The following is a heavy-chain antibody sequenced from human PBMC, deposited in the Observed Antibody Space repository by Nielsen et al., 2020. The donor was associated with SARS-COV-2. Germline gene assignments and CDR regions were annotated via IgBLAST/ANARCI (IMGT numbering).Heavy chain of an antibody. J-gene: IGHJ4*02. CDR1: RFGLTTYT. V-gene: IGHV3-48*01. CDR2: IGKSGFDT. D-gene: IGHD3-22*01. CDR3: ARDWADVYYYDSSGQADF. Sequence: GESLKISCEVSRFGLTTYTINWVRQAPGRGLEWVSYIGKSGFDTYYADSVKGRFTISRDNSKNSLYLQMNNLRAEDTAVYYCARDWADVYYYDSSGQADFWDQGTLVTVSS.